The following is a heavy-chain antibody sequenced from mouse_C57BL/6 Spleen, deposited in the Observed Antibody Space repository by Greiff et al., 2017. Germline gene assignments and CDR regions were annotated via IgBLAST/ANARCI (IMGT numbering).Heavy chain of an antibody. D-gene: IGHD1-1*01. V-gene: IGHV6-3*01. CDR2: IRLKSDNYAT. J-gene: IGHJ4*01. CDR3: TGFYYYGSSYDYYAMDY. Sequence: EVMLVESGGGLVQPGGSMKLSCVASGFTFSNYWMNWVRQSPEKGLEWVAQIRLKSDNYATHYAESVKGRFTISRDDSKSSVYLQMNNLRAEDTGIYYCTGFYYYGSSYDYYAMDYWGQGTSVTVSS. CDR1: GFTFSNYW.